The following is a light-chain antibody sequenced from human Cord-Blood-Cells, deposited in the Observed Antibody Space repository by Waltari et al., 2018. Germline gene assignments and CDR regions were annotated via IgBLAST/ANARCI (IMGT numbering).Light chain of an antibody. J-gene: IGKJ3*01. CDR2: DAS. Sequence: DIQMTQSPSTLSASVGDRVTITCRASQSINSWLAWYQQKPGKAPKLLIYDASSLESGVPSRFSGSGSGTEFTLTISSLQPDDFATYYCQQYNSYSFGPGTKVDIK. V-gene: IGKV1-5*01. CDR1: QSINSW. CDR3: QQYNSYS.